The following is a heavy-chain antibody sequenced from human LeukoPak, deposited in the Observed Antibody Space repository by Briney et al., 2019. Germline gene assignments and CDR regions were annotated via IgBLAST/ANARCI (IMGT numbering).Heavy chain of an antibody. J-gene: IGHJ4*02. Sequence: GRSLRLSCAASGFTFDDYAMHWVRQAPGKGLEWVSAISGSGGSTYYAGSVKGRFTIPRDNSKNTLYLQMNSLRAEDTAVYYCAKDSLYSSSWYPLDYWGQGTLVTVSS. CDR2: ISGSGGST. CDR1: GFTFDDYA. D-gene: IGHD6-13*01. V-gene: IGHV3-23*01. CDR3: AKDSLYSSSWYPLDY.